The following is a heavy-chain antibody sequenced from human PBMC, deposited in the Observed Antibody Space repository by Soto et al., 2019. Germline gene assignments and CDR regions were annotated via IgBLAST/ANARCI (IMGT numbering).Heavy chain of an antibody. CDR2: TYSVGSGGST. D-gene: IGHD6-6*01. J-gene: IGHJ6*02. Sequence: GGSLRLSCAASGFTVSTNYMSWVRQAPGKGLDWVSVTYSVGSGGSTYYADSVRGRFTISRDNSKNTLYLQMNSLRAEDTAVYYCAKGKQLVPGGYYYYYGMDVWGQGTTVTVSS. CDR1: GFTVSTNY. CDR3: AKGKQLVPGGYYYYYGMDV. V-gene: IGHV3-53*01.